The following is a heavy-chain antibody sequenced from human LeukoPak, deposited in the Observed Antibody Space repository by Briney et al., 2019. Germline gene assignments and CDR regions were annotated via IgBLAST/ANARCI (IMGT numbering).Heavy chain of an antibody. CDR1: GYTFTSYG. CDR2: ISAYNGNT. V-gene: IGHV1-18*01. D-gene: IGHD3-16*01. CDR3: AREAGYDYVVDAFDI. Sequence: ASVKVSCKASGYTFTSYGISWVRQAPGQGLEWMGWISAYNGNTNYAQKLQGRVTMTTDTSMSTAYMELRSLRSDDTAVYYCAREAGYDYVVDAFDIWGQGTMVTVSS. J-gene: IGHJ3*02.